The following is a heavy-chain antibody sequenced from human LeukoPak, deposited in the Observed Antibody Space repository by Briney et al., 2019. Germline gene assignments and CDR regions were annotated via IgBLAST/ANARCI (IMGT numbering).Heavy chain of an antibody. CDR1: GFTFSSHA. D-gene: IGHD3-10*01. Sequence: GGSLRLSCAASGFTFSSHAMHWVRQAPGKGLEWVAFISYDGSDIYYADSVKGRFTISRDNSKNTLYLQMNSLRPEDTAVYYCAKDYYGSGSLFDPWGQGTLVTVSS. V-gene: IGHV3-30-3*01. CDR2: ISYDGSDI. CDR3: AKDYYGSGSLFDP. J-gene: IGHJ5*02.